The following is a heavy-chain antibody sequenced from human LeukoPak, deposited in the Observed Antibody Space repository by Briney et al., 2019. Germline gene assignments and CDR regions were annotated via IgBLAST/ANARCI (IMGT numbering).Heavy chain of an antibody. J-gene: IGHJ4*02. CDR2: IYYSGST. CDR1: GGSISSSSYH. D-gene: IGHD2-15*01. V-gene: IGHV4-39*01. Sequence: SETLSLTCTVSGGSISSSSYHWGWIRQPPGKGLEWIGSIYYSGSTYYNPSLNSRVTISVDTSKNQFSLKLSSVTAADTAVYYCVIVVVAAPDYYFDYWGQGTLVTVSS. CDR3: VIVVVAAPDYYFDY.